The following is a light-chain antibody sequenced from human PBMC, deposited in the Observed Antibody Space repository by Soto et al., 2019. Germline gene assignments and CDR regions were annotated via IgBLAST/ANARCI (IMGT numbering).Light chain of an antibody. J-gene: IGKJ5*01. CDR2: DAS. V-gene: IGKV3-11*01. CDR1: QSIGNF. CDR3: QQRSSWPPIT. Sequence: IVLKQSPAILSLSPGERATLYCRASQSIGNFLAWYQQKPGQPPRLLIFDASNRAAGVPARFSGSGSGTDFTLTIRSLEPEDFAVYFCQQRSSWPPITFGQGTRLEIK.